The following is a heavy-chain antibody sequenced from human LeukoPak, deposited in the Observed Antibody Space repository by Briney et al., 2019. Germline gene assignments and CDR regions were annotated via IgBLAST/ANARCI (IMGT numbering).Heavy chain of an antibody. V-gene: IGHV3-64*01. CDR1: GFTFSSYA. D-gene: IGHD3/OR15-3a*01. Sequence: PGGSLRLSCAASGFTFSSYAMHWVRQAPGKGLEYVPAISSNGGSTYYANSVKGRFTISRDNSKNTLYLQMGSLRAEDMAVYYCAREGLGRSYYFDYWGQGTLVTVSS. CDR3: AREGLGRSYYFDY. J-gene: IGHJ4*02. CDR2: ISSNGGST.